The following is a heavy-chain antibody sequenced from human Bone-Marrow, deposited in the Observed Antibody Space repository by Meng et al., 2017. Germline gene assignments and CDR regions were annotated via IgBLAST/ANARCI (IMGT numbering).Heavy chain of an antibody. CDR3: ARDLKGYYYDSSGYSY. D-gene: IGHD3-22*01. J-gene: IGHJ4*02. CDR1: GFTFSGHW. Sequence: GGSLRLSCAASGFTFSGHWMHWVRQAPGKGLVWVSRINTDGSTTTYADSVKGRFTISRDNAKNTLYLQMNSLRAEDTAVYYCARDLKGYYYDSSGYSYWGQGTLVTVSS. V-gene: IGHV3-74*01. CDR2: INTDGSTT.